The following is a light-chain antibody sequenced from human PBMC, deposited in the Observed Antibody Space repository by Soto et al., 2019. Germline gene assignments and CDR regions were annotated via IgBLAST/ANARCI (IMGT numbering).Light chain of an antibody. V-gene: IGLV2-8*01. CDR1: SSDVGGYNY. CDR2: EVN. CDR3: SSYAGSSNV. J-gene: IGLJ1*01. Sequence: QSVLTQSASVSGSPGQSITIPCTGTSSDVGGYNYVSWYQQHPGKAPKLMIYEVNKRPSGVPDRFSGSKSGNTASLTVSGLQAEDEADYYCSSYAGSSNVFGTGTKVTVL.